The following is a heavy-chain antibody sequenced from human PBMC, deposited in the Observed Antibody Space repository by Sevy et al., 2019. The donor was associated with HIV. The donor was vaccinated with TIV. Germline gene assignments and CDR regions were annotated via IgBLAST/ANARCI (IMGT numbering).Heavy chain of an antibody. J-gene: IGHJ2*01. Sequence: GASVKVSCKVSGYTLTELSMHWVRQAPGKGLEWMGGFDPEDGETIYAQKFQGRVTMTEDTSTDTAYMELSSLRSEDTAVYYCATQQGRRNRDFWSGYSLYWYFDLWGRGTLVTVSS. CDR2: FDPEDGET. CDR1: GYTLTELS. V-gene: IGHV1-24*01. D-gene: IGHD3-3*01. CDR3: ATQQGRRNRDFWSGYSLYWYFDL.